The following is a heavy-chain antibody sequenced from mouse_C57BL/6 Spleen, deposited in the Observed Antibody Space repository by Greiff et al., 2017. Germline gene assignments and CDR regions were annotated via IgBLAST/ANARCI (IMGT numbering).Heavy chain of an antibody. D-gene: IGHD1-1*01. CDR2: IDPSDSYT. Sequence: VQLQQPGAELVMPGASVKLSCKASGYTFTSYWMHWVKQRPGQGLEWIGEIDPSDSYTNYSQKFKGTSPLTVDKSSSTAYMQLSSLTSEDSAVYYCARKAITTVVATKAMDYWGQGTSVTVSS. CDR3: ARKAITTVVATKAMDY. J-gene: IGHJ4*01. V-gene: IGHV1-69*01. CDR1: GYTFTSYW.